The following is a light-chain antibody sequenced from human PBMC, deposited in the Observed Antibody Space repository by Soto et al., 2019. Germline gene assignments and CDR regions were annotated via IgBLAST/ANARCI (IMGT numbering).Light chain of an antibody. Sequence: IQLTQSPSSLSASVGDRVTITCRASQGISSYLAWYQQKPGKAPKLLIYAASTLQSGVPSRFSGSGSGTDFTLTIRSLQTEDFATYYCQQLNSYPITFGQGTRLEIK. J-gene: IGKJ5*01. V-gene: IGKV1-9*01. CDR1: QGISSY. CDR3: QQLNSYPIT. CDR2: AAS.